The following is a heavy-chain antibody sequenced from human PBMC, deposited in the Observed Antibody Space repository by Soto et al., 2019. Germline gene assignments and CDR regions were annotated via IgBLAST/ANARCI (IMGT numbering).Heavy chain of an antibody. CDR3: AXEKYYDILTGYYRYFDY. J-gene: IGHJ4*02. Sequence: SETLSLTCTVSGGSVSSGSYYWSWIRQPPGKGLEWIGYIYYSGSTNYNPSLKSRVTISVDTSKNQFSLKLSSVAAADTAVYYCAXEKYYDILTGYYRYFDYWGQGTLVTVSS. CDR1: GGSVSSGSYY. V-gene: IGHV4-61*01. CDR2: IYYSGST. D-gene: IGHD3-9*01.